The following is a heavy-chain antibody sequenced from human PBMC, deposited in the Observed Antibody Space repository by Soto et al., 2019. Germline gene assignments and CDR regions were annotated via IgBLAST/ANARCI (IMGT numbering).Heavy chain of an antibody. Sequence: GGSLRLSCAASGFTFSSYSMNWVRQAPGKGLEWVSYISSSSSTIYYADSVKGRFTISRDNAKNSLYLQMNSLRDEDTAVYYCARDVNLEAARPSLRYYYYGVDVWGQGTTVTVSS. V-gene: IGHV3-48*02. CDR3: ARDVNLEAARPSLRYYYYGVDV. CDR1: GFTFSSYS. CDR2: ISSSSSTI. J-gene: IGHJ6*02. D-gene: IGHD6-6*01.